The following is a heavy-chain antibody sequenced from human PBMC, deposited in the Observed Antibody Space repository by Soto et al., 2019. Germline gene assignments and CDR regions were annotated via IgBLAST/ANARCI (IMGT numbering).Heavy chain of an antibody. Sequence: QVQLQESGPGLVRPSGALSVTCAVSGDSISRSRWWSWVRQSPGKGLEWIGEISHSGITNYNPSLKSRVTSSGDKSKKQLSLKLTSVTAADTAVYYCARVRYDRSGFDHWGQGTLVSVSS. V-gene: IGHV4-4*02. CDR3: ARVRYDRSGFDH. CDR2: ISHSGIT. CDR1: GDSISRSRW. D-gene: IGHD3-22*01. J-gene: IGHJ4*02.